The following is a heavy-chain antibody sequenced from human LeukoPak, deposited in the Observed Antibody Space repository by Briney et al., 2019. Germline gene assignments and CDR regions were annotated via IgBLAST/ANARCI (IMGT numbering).Heavy chain of an antibody. D-gene: IGHD3-3*01. CDR1: GFTFSSYA. J-gene: IGHJ1*01. CDR3: AKDKPFTYYGDPKYFQH. Sequence: PGGSLRLSCAASGFTFSSYAMSWVHQAPGKELEWVSAISGSGGSTYYADSVKGRFTISRDNSKNTLYLQMNSLRAEDTAVYYCAKDKPFTYYGDPKYFQHWGQGTLVTVSS. CDR2: ISGSGGST. V-gene: IGHV3-23*01.